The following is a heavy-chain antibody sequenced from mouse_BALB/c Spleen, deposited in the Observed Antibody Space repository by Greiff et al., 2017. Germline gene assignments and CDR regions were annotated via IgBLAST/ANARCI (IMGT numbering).Heavy chain of an antibody. V-gene: IGHV14-3*02. CDR1: GFNIKDTY. D-gene: IGHD1-1*01. J-gene: IGHJ2*01. Sequence: EVKLQESGAELVKPGASVKLSCTASGFNIKDTYMHWVKQRPEQGLEWIGRIDPANGNTKYDPKFQGKATITADTSSNTAYLQLSSLTSEDTAVYYCARSDYYGSRGDYWGQGTTLTVSS. CDR2: IDPANGNT. CDR3: ARSDYYGSRGDY.